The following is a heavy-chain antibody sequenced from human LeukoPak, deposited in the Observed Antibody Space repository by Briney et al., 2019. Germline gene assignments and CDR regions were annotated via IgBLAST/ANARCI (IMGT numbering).Heavy chain of an antibody. CDR2: IYHSGST. CDR1: GGSISSSNW. D-gene: IGHD3-16*01. V-gene: IGHV4-4*02. CDR3: AAGDVLGAFDI. Sequence: PSETLSLTCAVSGGSISSSNWWSWVRQPPGKGLEWIGEIYHSGSTNYNPSLKSRVTISVDTSKNQFSLKLSSVTAADTAVYYCAAGDVLGAFDIWGQGTMVTVSS. J-gene: IGHJ3*02.